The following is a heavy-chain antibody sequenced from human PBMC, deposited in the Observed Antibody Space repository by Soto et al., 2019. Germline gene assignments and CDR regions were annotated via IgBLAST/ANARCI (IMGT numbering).Heavy chain of an antibody. CDR3: ATAYVYDFENSNYYRDAFDI. CDR1: GYSFSFYW. D-gene: IGHD3-22*01. CDR2: MYPDDSDI. Sequence: EVQLVQSGAEVKKPGESLKISCKASGYSFSFYWIGWVRQMPGKGLEWMASMYPDDSDIRYSPSFEAHVTISADKSTSTACLQWSRLKASDTAMYYCATAYVYDFENSNYYRDAFDIWGKGTLVTVSS. J-gene: IGHJ3*02. V-gene: IGHV5-51*01.